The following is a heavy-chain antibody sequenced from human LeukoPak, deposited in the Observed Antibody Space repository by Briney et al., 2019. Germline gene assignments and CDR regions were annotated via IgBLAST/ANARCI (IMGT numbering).Heavy chain of an antibody. CDR2: IYYSGST. CDR3: ARETYSGSYNWFDP. V-gene: IGHV4-59*01. CDR1: GGSISSYY. D-gene: IGHD1-26*01. J-gene: IGHJ5*02. Sequence: PSETLSLTCTVSGGSISSYYWSWIRQPPGKGLEWIGYIYYSGSTNYNPSLKSRVTISVDTSKNQFSLKLSSVTAADTAVYYCARETYSGSYNWFDPWGQGTLVTVSS.